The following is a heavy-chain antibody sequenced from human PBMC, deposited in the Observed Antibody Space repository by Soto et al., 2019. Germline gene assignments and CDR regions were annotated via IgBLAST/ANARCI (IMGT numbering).Heavy chain of an antibody. V-gene: IGHV3-74*01. D-gene: IGHD5-18*01. J-gene: IGHJ4*02. CDR3: ARGGAYIYGPQYD. CDR1: GFSFSGYW. Sequence: EAQLVESGGGLVQPGGSLRLSCATSGFSFSGYWIHWVRQAPGKGLVWVSHINGDGSSTNYADSVKGRFTISRDYAKNTLYLQMNSLRVEDTAVYYCARGGAYIYGPQYDWGQGTLVTVSS. CDR2: INGDGSST.